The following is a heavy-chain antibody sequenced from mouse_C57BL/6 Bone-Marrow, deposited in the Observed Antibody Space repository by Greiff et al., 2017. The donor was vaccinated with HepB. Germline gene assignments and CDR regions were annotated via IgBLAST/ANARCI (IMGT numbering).Heavy chain of an antibody. V-gene: IGHV3-6*01. Sequence: EVKLMESGPGLVKPSQSLSLTCSVTGYSITSGYYWNWIRQFPGNKLEWMGYIRYDGSNNYNPSLKNRISVTRDTSKNQSFLKLNSVTTEDTATYNCARASHYYGSPWGQGTTLTVSS. CDR2: IRYDGSN. CDR1: GYSITSGYY. CDR3: ARASHYYGSP. D-gene: IGHD1-1*01. J-gene: IGHJ2*01.